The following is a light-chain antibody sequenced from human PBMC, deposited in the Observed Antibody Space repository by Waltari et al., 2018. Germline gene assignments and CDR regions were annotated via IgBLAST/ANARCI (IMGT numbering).Light chain of an antibody. Sequence: IVLPQSPAPLSLSPGERATLSCRASQSVRNFLAWYQQKPGLPPRLLIYDASNRATGVTARCSGSGSGTDFTLTISSLEPEDFAVYYCQQRSNWPPLTFGGGTKVEIK. J-gene: IGKJ4*01. CDR2: DAS. V-gene: IGKV3-11*01. CDR1: QSVRNF. CDR3: QQRSNWPPLT.